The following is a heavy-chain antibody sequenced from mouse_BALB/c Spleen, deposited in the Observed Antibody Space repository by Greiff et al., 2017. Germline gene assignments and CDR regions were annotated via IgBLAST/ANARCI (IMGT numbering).Heavy chain of an antibody. CDR2: INPGSGGT. D-gene: IGHD3-1*01. V-gene: IGHV1-54*03. Sequence: QVQLQQSGAELVRPGTSVKVSCKASGHAFTNYLIEWVKQRPGQGLEWIGVINPGSGGTNYNEKFKGKATLTADKSSSTAYMQLSSLTSDDSAVYFCARSGLPYYFDYWGQGTTLTVSS. CDR1: GHAFTNYL. J-gene: IGHJ2*01. CDR3: ARSGLPYYFDY.